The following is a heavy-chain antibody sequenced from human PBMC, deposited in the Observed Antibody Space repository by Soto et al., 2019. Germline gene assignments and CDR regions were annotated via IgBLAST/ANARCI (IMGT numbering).Heavy chain of an antibody. CDR2: IIPIFGTA. J-gene: IGHJ6*02. CDR3: ARTPFIRLAVAGQHPYYYRLAV. D-gene: IGHD6-19*01. Sequence: QVQLVQYGAEVKKPGSSVKVSCKASGGTFSSYAISWVRQAPGQGLEWMVGIIPIFGTANYAQKFEGRVTITADESTTTASIELISLGPEDKAVYDCARTPFIRLAVAGQHPYYYRLAVWCQGTTVTVSS. CDR1: GGTFSSYA. V-gene: IGHV1-69*01.